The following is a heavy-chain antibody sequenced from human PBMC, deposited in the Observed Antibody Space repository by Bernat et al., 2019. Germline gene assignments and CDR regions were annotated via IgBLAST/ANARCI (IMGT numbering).Heavy chain of an antibody. CDR1: GGSFSGYY. V-gene: IGHV4-34*01. D-gene: IGHD3-10*01. Sequence: QVQLQQWGAGLLKPSETLSLTCAVYGGSFSGYYWSWIRQPPGKGLEWIGEINHSGSTNYNPSLKSRVTISVEPSKNQFSLKLSSVTAADTAVYYCARVPQGDPKIDYGSGSYYRYYYGMDVWGQGTTVTVSS. CDR2: INHSGST. J-gene: IGHJ6*02. CDR3: ARVPQGDPKIDYGSGSYYRYYYGMDV.